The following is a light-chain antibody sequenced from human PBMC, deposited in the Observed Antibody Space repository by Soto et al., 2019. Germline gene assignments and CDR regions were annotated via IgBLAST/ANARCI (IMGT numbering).Light chain of an antibody. Sequence: QSALTQPASVSRSLGQSITISCTGTSSDVGSYNYVSWYQQHPGKAPKLMIYEVSNRPSGVSNRFSGSKSGNTASLTISGLQAEDEADYYCSSYTSSSTLVFGTGTKLTVL. CDR3: SSYTSSSTLV. CDR2: EVS. V-gene: IGLV2-14*01. J-gene: IGLJ1*01. CDR1: SSDVGSYNY.